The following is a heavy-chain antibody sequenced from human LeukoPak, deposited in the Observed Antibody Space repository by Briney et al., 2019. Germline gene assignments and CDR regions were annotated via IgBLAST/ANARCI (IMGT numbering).Heavy chain of an antibody. CDR3: ARRSMAGNYYYYYGMDV. D-gene: IGHD6-19*01. Sequence: GGSLRLSCAASGFTFSSYRMNWVRQAPGKGLEWVSSISSSSSYIYYADSVKGRFTISRDNAKNSLYLQMNSLRSEDTAVYYCARRSMAGNYYYYYGMDVWGQGTTVTVSS. CDR2: ISSSSSYI. J-gene: IGHJ6*02. CDR1: GFTFSSYR. V-gene: IGHV3-21*04.